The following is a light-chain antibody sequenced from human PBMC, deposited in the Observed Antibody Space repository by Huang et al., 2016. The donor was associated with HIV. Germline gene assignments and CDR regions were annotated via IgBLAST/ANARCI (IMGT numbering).Light chain of an antibody. V-gene: IGKV3-15*01. Sequence: EIVMTQSPATLYVSPGERATLSCRARQGVGTNLALYQQKLGQAPSLLIYVASARSSGLPARFSGSGSGTDFTLTISSLQSEDFAVYYCQQYNTWPYTFGQGT. CDR3: QQYNTWPYT. CDR1: QGVGTN. CDR2: VAS. J-gene: IGKJ2*01.